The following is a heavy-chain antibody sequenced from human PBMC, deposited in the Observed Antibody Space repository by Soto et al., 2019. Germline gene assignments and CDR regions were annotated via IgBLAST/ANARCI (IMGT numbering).Heavy chain of an antibody. V-gene: IGHV3-15*01. D-gene: IGHD2-15*01. CDR2: IKSKTDGGTT. CDR3: KTIPSGGFDY. Sequence: VSLRLSCAASGFTFSNAWMSWVRQAPGKGLEWVGRIKSKTDGGTTDYAAPVKGRFTISRDDSKNTLYLQMNSLKTEDAAVYYCKTIPSGGFDYWGQGTLVTVSS. J-gene: IGHJ4*02. CDR1: GFTFSNAW.